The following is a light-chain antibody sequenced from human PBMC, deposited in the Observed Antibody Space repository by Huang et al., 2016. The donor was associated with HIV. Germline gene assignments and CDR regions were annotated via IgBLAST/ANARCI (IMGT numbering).Light chain of an antibody. CDR2: GAS. Sequence: AVQLTQSPSSLSTSVGDSVSISCRASQDIGTSLAWYQQNTGKAPKLLISGASTLHTGVPSRYSGGSAGTYFTLFISNLQPEDFATYYCQQLHSYPITFGQGTRLDIK. V-gene: IGKV1-13*02. CDR3: QQLHSYPIT. CDR1: QDIGTS. J-gene: IGKJ5*01.